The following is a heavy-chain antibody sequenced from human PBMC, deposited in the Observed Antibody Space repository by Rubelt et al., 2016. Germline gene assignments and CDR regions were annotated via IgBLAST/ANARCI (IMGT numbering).Heavy chain of an antibody. CDR2: ISGSGGST. D-gene: IGHD6-19*01. V-gene: IGHV3-23*01. J-gene: IGHJ4*02. CDR1: GFTFSSYA. Sequence: EVQLLESGGGLVQPGGSLRLSCAASGFTFSSYAMSWVRQAPGKGLEWVSAISGSGGSTYYADSVKGRFTISRDNSKNTLYLQMNSLRAEDTAVYYCARDSSGWYYFDWWGQGALVTISS. CDR3: ARDSSGWYYFDW.